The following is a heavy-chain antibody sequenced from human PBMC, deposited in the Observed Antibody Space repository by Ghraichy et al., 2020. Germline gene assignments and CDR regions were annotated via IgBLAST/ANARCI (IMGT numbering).Heavy chain of an antibody. J-gene: IGHJ4*02. CDR1: GFTFSSYS. D-gene: IGHD3-3*01. CDR3: ARGGLRFLEWLLVY. CDR2: ISSSSSYI. V-gene: IGHV3-21*01. Sequence: LTCAASGFTFSSYSMNWVRQAPGKGLEWVSSISSSSSYIYYADSVKGRFTISRDNAKNSLYLQMNSLRAEDTAVYYCARGGLRFLEWLLVYWGQGTLVTVSS.